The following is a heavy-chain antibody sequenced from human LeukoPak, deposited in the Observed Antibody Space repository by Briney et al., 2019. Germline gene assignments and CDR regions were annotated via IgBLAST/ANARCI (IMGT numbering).Heavy chain of an antibody. CDR2: INPNSGGT. V-gene: IGHV1-2*02. CDR3: ARGEVVPAAIGAFDI. D-gene: IGHD2-2*01. J-gene: IGHJ3*02. Sequence: ASVKVSCKASGYTFTGYYMHWVRQAPGQGLEWMGWINPNSGGTNYAQKFQGRVTMTRDTSISTAYMELSRLRSDDTAVYYCARGEVVPAAIGAFDIWGQGTMVTVSS. CDR1: GYTFTGYY.